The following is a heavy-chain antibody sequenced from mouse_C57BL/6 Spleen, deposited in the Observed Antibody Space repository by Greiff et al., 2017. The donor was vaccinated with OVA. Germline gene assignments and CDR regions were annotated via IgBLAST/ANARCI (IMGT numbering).Heavy chain of an antibody. CDR3: ARDDSNDD. Sequence: VQLKESGPELMKPGASVKLSCKASGYSFTGYYMNWVKQSPGNSLEWIGEIIPSTGGTTYNKKFKAKATFTVDTSSSTAYMQLKSLTTEDSAVYYGARDDSNDDWGQGTTLTVSS. CDR2: IIPSTGGT. CDR1: GYSFTGYY. D-gene: IGHD2-5*01. V-gene: IGHV1-42*01. J-gene: IGHJ2*01.